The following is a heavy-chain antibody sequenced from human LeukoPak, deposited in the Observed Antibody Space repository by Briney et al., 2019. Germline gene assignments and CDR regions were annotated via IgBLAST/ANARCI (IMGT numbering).Heavy chain of an antibody. CDR3: ARQSGPSAYYYYMGV. CDR1: GGSISSNSYY. D-gene: IGHD3-3*01. J-gene: IGHJ6*03. V-gene: IGHV4-39*01. Sequence: SETLSLTCTVSGGSISSNSYYWGWIRQPPGKGLEWIGSIYYSGSTHYNPSLRSRVTISVDTSKNQFFLKLSSVTAADTAVFYCARQSGPSAYYYYMGVWGKGTTVTVSS. CDR2: IYYSGST.